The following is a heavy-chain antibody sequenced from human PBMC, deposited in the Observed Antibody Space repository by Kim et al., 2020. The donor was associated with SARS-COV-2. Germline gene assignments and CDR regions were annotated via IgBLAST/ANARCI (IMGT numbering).Heavy chain of an antibody. CDR3: ARDNDFWSGLIDF. Sequence: YAQTFKGRVTFTADESTSTAYMELSNLSPEDTAVYYCARDNDFWSGLIDFWGQGTLVTVSS. V-gene: IGHV1-69*01. J-gene: IGHJ4*02. D-gene: IGHD3-3*01.